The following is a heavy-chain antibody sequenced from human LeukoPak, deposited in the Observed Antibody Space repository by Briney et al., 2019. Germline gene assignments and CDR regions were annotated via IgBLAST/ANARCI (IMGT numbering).Heavy chain of an antibody. CDR2: INQDGSEK. CDR1: GFTFSDYW. CDR3: ARRSYYYYGMDV. Sequence: GGSLRLSCAASGFTFSDYWMSWVRQAPGKGLEWVANINQDGSEKYYVDSVTGRFTISRDNSKNSLYVQMNSLRAEDTAVYYCARRSYYYYGMDVWGQGATVAVSS. D-gene: IGHD2-21*01. V-gene: IGHV3-7*01. J-gene: IGHJ6*02.